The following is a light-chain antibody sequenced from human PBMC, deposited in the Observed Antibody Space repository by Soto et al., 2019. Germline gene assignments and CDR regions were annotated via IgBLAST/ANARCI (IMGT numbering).Light chain of an antibody. J-gene: IGKJ1*01. V-gene: IGKV4-1*01. CDR2: WAS. CDR1: QSVLYSSDNRNY. Sequence: DIVMTQSPDSLAVSLGERDTVNCKSGQSVLYSSDNRNYLAWYQQKPGQSPKLLISWASTRESGVPDRFSGSGSGTDFTLTISSLQAEDVAVYFCQQYYTNPRTFGQGTKVEIK. CDR3: QQYYTNPRT.